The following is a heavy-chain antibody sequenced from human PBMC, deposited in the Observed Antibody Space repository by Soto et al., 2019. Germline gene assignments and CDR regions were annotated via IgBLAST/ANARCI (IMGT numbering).Heavy chain of an antibody. CDR1: GFTFSSYA. D-gene: IGHD3-16*01. CDR3: AKVFHIKFGTILPPWYFDY. J-gene: IGHJ4*02. V-gene: IGHV3-23*01. Sequence: EVQLLESGGGLIQPGGSLRLSCAASGFTFSSYAMSWVRQAPGKGLEWVSSISGSDGITYYGDSVKGRFTISRDNSKNTLYLQMNSLRADDTAVYFCAKVFHIKFGTILPPWYFDYWGQGTLVTVSS. CDR2: ISGSDGIT.